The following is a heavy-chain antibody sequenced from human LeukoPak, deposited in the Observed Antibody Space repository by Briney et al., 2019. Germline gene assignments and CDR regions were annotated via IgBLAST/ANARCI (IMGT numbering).Heavy chain of an antibody. J-gene: IGHJ6*03. CDR1: GGSISSGSYY. Sequence: SQTLSLTCTVSGGSISSGSYYWSWIRQPAGKGLEWIGRIYTSGSTNYNPSLKSRVTLSVDTSKNQFSLKLNSVTAADTAVYYCARGNPYYYYMDVWGKGTTVTVSS. V-gene: IGHV4-61*02. CDR3: ARGNPYYYYMDV. CDR2: IYTSGST.